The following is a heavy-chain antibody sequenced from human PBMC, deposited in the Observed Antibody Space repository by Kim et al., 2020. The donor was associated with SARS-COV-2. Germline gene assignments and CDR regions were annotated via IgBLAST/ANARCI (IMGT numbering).Heavy chain of an antibody. CDR2: ISGSGGST. J-gene: IGHJ4*02. Sequence: GGSLRLSCAASGFTFSSYAMSWVRQAPGKGLEWVSAISGSGGSTYYADSVKGRFTISRDNAKNTLYLQMNSLRAEDTAVYYCAKSRWGLIYLYYWCQGTLVTVSS. V-gene: IGHV3-23*01. D-gene: IGHD1-26*01. CDR3: AKSRWGLIYLYY. CDR1: GFTFSSYA.